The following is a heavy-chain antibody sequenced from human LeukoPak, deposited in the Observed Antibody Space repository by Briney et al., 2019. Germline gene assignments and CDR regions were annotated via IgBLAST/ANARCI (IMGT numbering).Heavy chain of an antibody. CDR2: IIPILGIT. CDR1: GGTFSSYA. Sequence: AASVKVSCKASGGTFSSYAISWVRQAPGQGLEWMGRIIPILGITNYAQKFQGRVTITADKSTNTAYMELSNLRSEDTAVYYCARDRALVRELWSASAFDYWGQGTLVTVSS. D-gene: IGHD5-18*01. J-gene: IGHJ4*02. CDR3: ARDRALVRELWSASAFDY. V-gene: IGHV1-69*04.